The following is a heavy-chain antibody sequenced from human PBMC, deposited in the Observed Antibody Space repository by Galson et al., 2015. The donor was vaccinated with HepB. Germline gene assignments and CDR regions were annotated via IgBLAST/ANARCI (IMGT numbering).Heavy chain of an antibody. V-gene: IGHV3-7*03. Sequence: SLRLSCAASGFTFSNAWMNWVRQAPGKGLEWVANMKQDGSKKYYVDSVKGRFTISRDNAKNSLYLQMNSLRAEDTAVYYCARESMAAYYFDYWGQGTLVTVSS. D-gene: IGHD2/OR15-2a*01. CDR3: ARESMAAYYFDY. CDR2: MKQDGSKK. CDR1: GFTFSNAW. J-gene: IGHJ4*02.